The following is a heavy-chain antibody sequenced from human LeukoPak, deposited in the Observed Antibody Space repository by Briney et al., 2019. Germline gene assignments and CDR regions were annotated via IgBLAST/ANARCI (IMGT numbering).Heavy chain of an antibody. V-gene: IGHV1-69*13. J-gene: IGHJ6*02. D-gene: IGHD2-2*01. Sequence: ASVKVSCEASGGTFSSYAISWVRQAPGQGLEWMGGIIPIFGTANYAQKFQGRVTITADESTSTAYMELSSLRSEDTAVYYCASTKDIVVVPAAMRWANYYYYGMDVWGQGTTVTVSS. CDR3: ASTKDIVVVPAAMRWANYYYYGMDV. CDR1: GGTFSSYA. CDR2: IIPIFGTA.